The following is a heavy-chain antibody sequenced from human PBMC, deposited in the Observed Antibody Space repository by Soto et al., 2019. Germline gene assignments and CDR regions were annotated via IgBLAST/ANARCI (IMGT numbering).Heavy chain of an antibody. Sequence: QVQLQQWGAGLLKPSETLSLTCAVYGGSFSGYYWSWIRQPPGKGLEWIGEINHSGSTNYNPSLKSRVTISVDTSKNQFSLKLSSVTAADTALYYCARGVVVVPAAIDYWGQGTLVTVSS. CDR2: INHSGST. J-gene: IGHJ4*02. D-gene: IGHD2-2*01. CDR3: ARGVVVVPAAIDY. V-gene: IGHV4-34*01. CDR1: GGSFSGYY.